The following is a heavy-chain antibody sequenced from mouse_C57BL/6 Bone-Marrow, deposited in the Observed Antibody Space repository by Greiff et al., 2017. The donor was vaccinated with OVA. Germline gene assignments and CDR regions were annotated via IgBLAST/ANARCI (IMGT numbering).Heavy chain of an antibody. D-gene: IGHD2-5*01. V-gene: IGHV1-82*01. Sequence: LLEPGASVKISCTASGYAFSSSWMNWVRQRPGKGLERIGRIYPGDGDTNYNGKFKGKATLTADKSSSTAYMQLSSLTSEDSAVYFCAKSNYVGYAMDYWGQGTSVTVSS. CDR3: AKSNYVGYAMDY. CDR1: GYAFSSSW. J-gene: IGHJ4*01. CDR2: IYPGDGDT.